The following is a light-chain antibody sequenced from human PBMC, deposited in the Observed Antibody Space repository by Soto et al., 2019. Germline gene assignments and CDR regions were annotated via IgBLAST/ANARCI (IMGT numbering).Light chain of an antibody. CDR3: QQAASFPIT. Sequence: DIQLTQSPSSLSVSVGDRVTITCRASQSIGGFLNWYQQKLGKAPTLLIYTASSLQSGVPSRFSGSGSGTDFTLTINGLQPEDFATYYCQQAASFPITFGQGTRLEIK. J-gene: IGKJ5*01. V-gene: IGKV1-39*01. CDR1: QSIGGF. CDR2: TAS.